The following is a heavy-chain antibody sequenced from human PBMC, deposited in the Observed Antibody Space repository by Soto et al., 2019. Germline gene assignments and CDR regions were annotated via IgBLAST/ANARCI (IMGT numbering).Heavy chain of an antibody. Sequence: GESLKISCKGSGYSFTSYWIGWVRQMPGKGLEWMGIIYPGDSDTRYSPSFQGQVTISADKSISTAYLQWSSLKASDTAMYYCARHGYSSSSRYYYYGMDVWGQGTTVTVSS. CDR2: IYPGDSDT. J-gene: IGHJ6*02. V-gene: IGHV5-51*01. CDR1: GYSFTSYW. D-gene: IGHD6-6*01. CDR3: ARHGYSSSSRYYYYGMDV.